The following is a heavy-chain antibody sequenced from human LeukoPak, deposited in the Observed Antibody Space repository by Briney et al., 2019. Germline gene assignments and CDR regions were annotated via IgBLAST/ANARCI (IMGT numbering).Heavy chain of an antibody. D-gene: IGHD3-10*01. J-gene: IGHJ4*02. CDR3: AKDGSGSYYNGEYFDY. Sequence: GGSLRLSCAASGFTFSSYEMNWVRQAPGKGLEWVSYISSRDSIIYYADSVKGRFTISRDNSKNTLYLQMNSLRAEDTAVYYCAKDGSGSYYNGEYFDYWGQGTLVTVSS. CDR1: GFTFSSYE. CDR2: ISSRDSII. V-gene: IGHV3-48*03.